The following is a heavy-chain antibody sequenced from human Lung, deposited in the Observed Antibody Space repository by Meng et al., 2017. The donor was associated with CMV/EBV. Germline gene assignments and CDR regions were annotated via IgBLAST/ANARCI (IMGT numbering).Heavy chain of an antibody. Sequence: SXTXSLXCTVTGGSITSHYWNWIRQPPGKGLEWIGYIYYSGSTNYNPSLKSRVTTSVDTSKNQFSLKLSSVTAADTAVYYCARDAMVRGVVHLGGGIDVXGQGXTVTVSS. CDR2: IYYSGST. CDR3: ARDAMVRGVVHLGGGIDV. CDR1: GGSITSHY. V-gene: IGHV4-59*11. D-gene: IGHD3-10*01. J-gene: IGHJ6*02.